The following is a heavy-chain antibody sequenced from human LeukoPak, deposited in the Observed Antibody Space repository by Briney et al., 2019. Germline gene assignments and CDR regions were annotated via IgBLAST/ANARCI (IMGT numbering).Heavy chain of an antibody. CDR2: INHSGST. CDR1: GGSFSGYY. Sequence: SETLSLTCAVYGGSFSGYYWSWIRQPPGKGLEWIGEINHSGSTNYNPSLKSRVTISVDTSKNQFSLKLSSVTAADTAVYYCATAHDSSGYIGYWGQGTLVTVSS. V-gene: IGHV4-34*01. CDR3: ATAHDSSGYIGY. J-gene: IGHJ4*02. D-gene: IGHD3-22*01.